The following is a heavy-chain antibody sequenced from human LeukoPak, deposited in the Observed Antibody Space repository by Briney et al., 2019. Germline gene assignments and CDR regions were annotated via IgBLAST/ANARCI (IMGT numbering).Heavy chain of an antibody. CDR1: GYSISSGSY. J-gene: IGHJ4*02. Sequence: PSETLSLTCAVSGYSISSGSYWGWIRQPPGKGLEWIVNMFHSGDTYHNPSLKSRVTISADTSKNQFSLKLTSVTAADTAVYYCAKVGAYGDYARHDYWGQGTLVTVSS. D-gene: IGHD4-17*01. CDR2: MFHSGDT. V-gene: IGHV4-38-2*01. CDR3: AKVGAYGDYARHDY.